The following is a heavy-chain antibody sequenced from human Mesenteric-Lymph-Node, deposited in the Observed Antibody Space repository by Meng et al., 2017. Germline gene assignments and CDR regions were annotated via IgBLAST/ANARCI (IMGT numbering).Heavy chain of an antibody. CDR3: ARGLYSGYDSDY. CDR1: GGSFSGYY. J-gene: IGHJ4*02. Sequence: GSLRLSCAVYGGSFSGYYWSWIRQPPGKGLEWIGEINHSGSTNYNPSLKSRVTISVDTSKNQFSLKLSSVTAADTAVYYCARGLYSGYDSDYWGQGTLVTVSS. D-gene: IGHD5-12*01. V-gene: IGHV4-34*01. CDR2: INHSGST.